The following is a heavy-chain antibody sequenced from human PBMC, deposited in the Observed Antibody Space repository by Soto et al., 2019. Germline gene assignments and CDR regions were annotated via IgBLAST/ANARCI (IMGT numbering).Heavy chain of an antibody. V-gene: IGHV4-39*01. CDR3: ATNSGGLRSYFDY. CDR2: IYYSGAT. CDR1: GGSISGTAYY. Sequence: QLRLQESGPGLVKPSETLSLTCTVSGGSISGTAYYWAWIRQPPGKGLEWIGSIYYSGATYYSPSLKSRVTMSVDTSKNQFSLNLNSVTAADTVVYYCATNSGGLRSYFDYWGQGTPVTVSS. J-gene: IGHJ4*02. D-gene: IGHD1-26*01.